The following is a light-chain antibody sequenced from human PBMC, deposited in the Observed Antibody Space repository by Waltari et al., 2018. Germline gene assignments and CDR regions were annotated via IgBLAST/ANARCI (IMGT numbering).Light chain of an antibody. CDR1: QTISNW. CDR2: KAA. J-gene: IGKJ1*01. V-gene: IGKV1-5*03. CDR3: QQYNSLWT. Sequence: DIQMTQSPSTLSASVADIVNITCRVSQTISNWLAWYQQKPGKAPKLLSYKAASLESGVPSRFSGSGSGTEFTLTISSLQPDDFATYYCQQYNSLWTFGQGTKVEIK.